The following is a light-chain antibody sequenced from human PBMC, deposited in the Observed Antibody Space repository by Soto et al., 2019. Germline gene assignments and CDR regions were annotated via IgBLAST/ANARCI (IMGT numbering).Light chain of an antibody. CDR2: GAS. V-gene: IGKV3-15*01. CDR3: QQYNNWPPLT. J-gene: IGKJ4*01. CDR1: QTVNSN. Sequence: EIVMTQSPATLSVSPGERATLSCRASQTVNSNLAWYQKKPGQAPSFLIYGASTRAPGIPARFSGSGSGTEFTLTISSLQSEDFAGYYCQQYNNWPPLTLCGGTKGDIK.